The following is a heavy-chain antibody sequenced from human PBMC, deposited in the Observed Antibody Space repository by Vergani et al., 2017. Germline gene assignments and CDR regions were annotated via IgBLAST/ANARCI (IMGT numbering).Heavy chain of an antibody. V-gene: IGHV4-34*01. CDR2: INHSGST. J-gene: IGHJ6*02. CDR3: ARGFRMVRDTRDYYGMDV. Sequence: QVQLQESGPGLVKPSETLSLTCAVYGGSFSGYYWSWIRQPPGKGLEWIGEINHSGSTNYNPSLKSRVTISVDTSKNQFSLKLSSVTAADTAVYYCARGFRMVRDTRDYYGMDVWGQGTTVTVSS. D-gene: IGHD3-10*01. CDR1: GGSFSGYY.